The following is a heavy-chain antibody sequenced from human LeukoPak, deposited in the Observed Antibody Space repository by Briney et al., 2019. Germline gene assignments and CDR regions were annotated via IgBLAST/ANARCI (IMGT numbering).Heavy chain of an antibody. CDR3: AKCSSRGGGDIEIFDLDY. V-gene: IGHV3-33*06. CDR2: IWYDGSNK. CDR1: GFTFSSYG. Sequence: GRSLRLSCAASGFTFSSYGMHWVRQAPGKGLEWVAVIWYDGSNKYYADSVKGRFTISRDNSKNTLYLQMNSLRAEDTAVYYCAKCSSRGGGDIEIFDLDYWGQGTLVTVSS. J-gene: IGHJ4*02. D-gene: IGHD5-12*01.